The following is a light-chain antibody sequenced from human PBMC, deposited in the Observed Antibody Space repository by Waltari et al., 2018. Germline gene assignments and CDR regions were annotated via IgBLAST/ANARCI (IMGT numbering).Light chain of an antibody. CDR2: RDN. CDR3: QAWDSNTAF. J-gene: IGLJ2*01. CDR1: NLGKGY. Sequence: SFELTQPPSVSVSPGPTASTSRSGNNLGKGYTFWYQQKPGQSPVLVIFRDNKRPSGIPERFSGSSSGNTATLTISGTQALDEADYYCQAWDSNTAFFGGGTKLTVL. V-gene: IGLV3-1*01.